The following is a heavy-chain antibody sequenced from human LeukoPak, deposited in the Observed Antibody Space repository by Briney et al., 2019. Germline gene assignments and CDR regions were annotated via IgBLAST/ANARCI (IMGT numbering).Heavy chain of an antibody. Sequence: GGSLRLSCAASGFTFSTFAMIWVRQPPGKGLEWVSSIFPSGGEIHYADSVRGRFTISRDNSKSTLSLQMNSLRAEDTALYYCASSSSSFFDYWGQGTLVTVSS. J-gene: IGHJ4*02. CDR2: IFPSGGEI. CDR3: ASSSSSFFDY. CDR1: GFTFSTFA. V-gene: IGHV3-23*01. D-gene: IGHD6-13*01.